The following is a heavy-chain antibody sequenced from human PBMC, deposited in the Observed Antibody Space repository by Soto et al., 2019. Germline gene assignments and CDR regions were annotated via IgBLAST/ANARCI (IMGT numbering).Heavy chain of an antibody. Sequence: QVQLVQSGAEVKKAGSSVKVSCKASVGTFSSYSISWVRQAPGHGLEWVGGIIPIFGSAHYAQKFQGRVTITADRSTTTAYMAMSSLSSEDTAVYYCAREMGRGSRNFDFWGQGSLVTVSS. V-gene: IGHV1-69*14. CDR3: AREMGRGSRNFDF. D-gene: IGHD1-26*01. CDR2: IIPIFGSA. J-gene: IGHJ4*02. CDR1: VGTFSSYS.